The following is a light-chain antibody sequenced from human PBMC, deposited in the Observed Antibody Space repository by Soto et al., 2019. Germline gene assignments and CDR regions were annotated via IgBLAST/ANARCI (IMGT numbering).Light chain of an antibody. J-gene: IGKJ1*01. V-gene: IGKV3-20*01. CDR2: GVS. CDR1: QTVSASQ. Sequence: EPVLTQSPGTLSLSPGERATLSCRTSQTVSASQLAWYQQKPGQAPRLLIYGVSTRAAGIPDRFGGSGSGTDFTLTISRLEPEDFAMYYCQQYTQSLWTFGQGTKVEIK. CDR3: QQYTQSLWT.